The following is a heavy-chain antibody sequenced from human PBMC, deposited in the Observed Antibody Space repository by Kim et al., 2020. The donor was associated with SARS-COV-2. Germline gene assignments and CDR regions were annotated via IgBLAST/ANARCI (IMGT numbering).Heavy chain of an antibody. CDR3: ASAMVRGVITPIFDY. V-gene: IGHV3-30*07. J-gene: IGHJ4*02. Sequence: DSVKVRFTISRDNSKNTLYLQMNSLRAEDTAVYYCASAMVRGVITPIFDYWGQGTLVTVSS. D-gene: IGHD3-10*01.